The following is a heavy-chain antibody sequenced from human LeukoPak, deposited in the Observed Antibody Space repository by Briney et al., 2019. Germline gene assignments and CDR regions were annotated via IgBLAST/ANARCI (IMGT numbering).Heavy chain of an antibody. Sequence: SKTLSLTCAVYGGSFSGYYWSWIRQTPGKGLEWIGEINQSGSTNYNPSLKSRVTISVDTSKNQFSLKLSSVTAADTAVYYCARGVRFFYGSGSKSTNWFDPWGQGTLVTVSS. J-gene: IGHJ5*02. CDR3: ARGVRFFYGSGSKSTNWFDP. D-gene: IGHD3-10*01. V-gene: IGHV4-34*01. CDR2: INQSGST. CDR1: GGSFSGYY.